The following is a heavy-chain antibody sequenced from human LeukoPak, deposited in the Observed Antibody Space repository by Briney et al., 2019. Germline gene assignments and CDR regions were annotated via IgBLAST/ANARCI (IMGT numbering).Heavy chain of an antibody. CDR1: GYTFTAYD. CDR2: INPNRGGT. CDR3: ARGPYDYVWGNYRYTAASFDY. V-gene: IGHV1-2*06. D-gene: IGHD3-16*02. Sequence: GGSVKVSCNASGYTFTAYDMHWVRQAPGQGLEWMGRINPNRGGTTYAQHFQGRVTMTRDTSISTAYLELSSLRPDDTAMYYRARGPYDYVWGNYRYTAASFDYWGQGTLVTVSS. J-gene: IGHJ4*02.